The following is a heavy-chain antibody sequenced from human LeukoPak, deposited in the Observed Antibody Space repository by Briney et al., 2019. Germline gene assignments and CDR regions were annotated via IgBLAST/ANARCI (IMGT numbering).Heavy chain of an antibody. CDR3: AKAALPYDYGDYCDY. CDR2: ISGSGGST. Sequence: GGSLRLSCAASGFTFSSYAMSWVRQAPGKGLEWVSAISGSGGSTYYADSAKGRFTISRDNSKNTLYLQMNSLRAEDTAVYYCAKAALPYDYGDYCDYWGQGTLVTVSS. V-gene: IGHV3-23*01. J-gene: IGHJ4*02. CDR1: GFTFSSYA. D-gene: IGHD4-17*01.